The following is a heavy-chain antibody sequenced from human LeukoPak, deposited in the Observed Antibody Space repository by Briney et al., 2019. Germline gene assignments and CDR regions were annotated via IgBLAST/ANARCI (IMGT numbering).Heavy chain of an antibody. CDR2: IYYSGST. J-gene: IGHJ4*02. D-gene: IGHD6-6*01. Sequence: PSETLSLTCTVSGGSISSSSYYWGWIRQPPGKGLEWIGSIYYSGSTYYNPSLKSRVTISVDTSKNQFSLKLSSVTAADTAVYYCARDLYSSSSKWGQGTLVTVSS. V-gene: IGHV4-39*07. CDR1: GGSISSSSYY. CDR3: ARDLYSSSSK.